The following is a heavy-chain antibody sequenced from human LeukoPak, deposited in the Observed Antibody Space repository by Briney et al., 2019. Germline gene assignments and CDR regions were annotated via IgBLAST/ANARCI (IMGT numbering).Heavy chain of an antibody. V-gene: IGHV3-21*01. CDR3: ARDFRGYDSSGYYHYFDY. CDR1: GFTFSSYS. J-gene: IGHJ4*02. Sequence: PGGSLRLSCAASGFTFSSYSMNWVRQAPGKGLEWVSSISSSSSYIYYADSVKGRFTISRDNAKNSLYLQMNSLRAEDTAVYYCARDFRGYDSSGYYHYFDYWGQGTLVTVSS. CDR2: ISSSSSYI. D-gene: IGHD3-22*01.